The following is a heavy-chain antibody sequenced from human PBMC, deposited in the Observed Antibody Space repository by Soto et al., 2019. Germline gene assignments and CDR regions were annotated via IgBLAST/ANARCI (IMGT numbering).Heavy chain of an antibody. Sequence: QVQLVESGGGVVQPGRSLRLSCAASGFTFSSYGMHWVRQAPAKGLEWVAVIWYDGSNKYYADSVKGRFTISRDNSKNTLYLQMNSLRAEDTAVYYCARDNRRYVELRGLAGKNWFDPWGQGTLVTVSS. V-gene: IGHV3-33*01. CDR3: ARDNRRYVELRGLAGKNWFDP. CDR1: GFTFSSYG. D-gene: IGHD1-7*01. CDR2: IWYDGSNK. J-gene: IGHJ5*02.